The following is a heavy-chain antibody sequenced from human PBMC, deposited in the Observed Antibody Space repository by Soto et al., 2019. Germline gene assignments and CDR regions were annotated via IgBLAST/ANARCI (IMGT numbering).Heavy chain of an antibody. CDR2: VSSSSTYI. J-gene: IGHJ4*02. Sequence: EVQVVESGGGLVKPGGSLRLSCAASGFTFSSHSMNWVRQAPGKGLEWVSTVSSSSTYIYYADSVKGRFTISRDNAKNSLYLQMNSLRAEDTAVYYCAMVTGSYMDHWGQGTLVTVSS. CDR1: GFTFSSHS. V-gene: IGHV3-21*04. CDR3: AMVTGSYMDH. D-gene: IGHD3-9*01.